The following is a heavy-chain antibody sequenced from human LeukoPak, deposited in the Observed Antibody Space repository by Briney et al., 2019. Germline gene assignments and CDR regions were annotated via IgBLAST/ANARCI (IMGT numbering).Heavy chain of an antibody. V-gene: IGHV3-7*01. J-gene: IGHJ4*02. CDR1: GFTFSGYW. CDR2: IKQDGSEK. CDR3: ARDGTDYSYSHDY. Sequence: GGSLRLSCAASGFTFSGYWMSWVRQAPGKGLEWVANIKQDGSEKYYVDSVKGRFTISRDNAKNSLYLQMNSLRAEDTAVYYCARDGTDYSYSHDYWGQGTLVTVSS. D-gene: IGHD5-18*01.